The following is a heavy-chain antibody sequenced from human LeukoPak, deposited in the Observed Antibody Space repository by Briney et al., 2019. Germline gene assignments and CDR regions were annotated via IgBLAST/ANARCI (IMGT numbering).Heavy chain of an antibody. J-gene: IGHJ5*02. CDR2: ISSSSSYI. D-gene: IGHD3-10*01. V-gene: IGHV3-21*01. CDR3: ASGRDYYGSGSYNSDP. CDR1: GFTFSSYS. Sequence: SGGSLRLSCAASGFTFSSYSMNWVRQAPGKGLEWVSSISSSSSYIYYADSVKGRFTISRDNAKNSLYLQMNSLRAEDTAVYYCASGRDYYGSGSYNSDPWGQGTLVTVSS.